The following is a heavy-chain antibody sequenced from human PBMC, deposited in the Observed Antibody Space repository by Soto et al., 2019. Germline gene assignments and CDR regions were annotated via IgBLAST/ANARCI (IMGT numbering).Heavy chain of an antibody. Sequence: QVHLVESGGGVVQPGRSLRLSCAASGFTFSSYGMHWVRQAPGKGLERVAVLWYDGSNKYYADSVKGRFTISRDNSKNTLYQQMNSLRGEDTAVYYCERADSSGVAFDYWGQGTLVTVSS. CDR2: LWYDGSNK. CDR1: GFTFSSYG. V-gene: IGHV3-33*01. J-gene: IGHJ4*02. CDR3: ERADSSGVAFDY. D-gene: IGHD6-19*01.